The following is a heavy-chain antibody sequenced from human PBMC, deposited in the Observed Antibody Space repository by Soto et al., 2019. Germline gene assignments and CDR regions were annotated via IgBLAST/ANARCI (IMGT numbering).Heavy chain of an antibody. CDR2: INQDGGVT. CDR3: ARYYRGSGSYFFDY. CDR1: GFTFIISF. V-gene: IGHV3-7*03. J-gene: IGHJ4*02. Sequence: PWGSLGVSCVASGFTFIISFMCWIRQAPGKGLEWVANINQDGGVTYYVDSVEGRFTISRDNTKDSLYLQMNSLRGEDTAIYYCARYYRGSGSYFFDYWGQGTTVTVSS. D-gene: IGHD6-19*01.